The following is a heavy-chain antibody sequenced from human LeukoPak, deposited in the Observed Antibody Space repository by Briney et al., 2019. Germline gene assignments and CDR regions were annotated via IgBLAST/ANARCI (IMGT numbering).Heavy chain of an antibody. CDR1: GFTFSSYA. Sequence: PGGSLRLSCAASGFTFSSYAMNWVRQAPGKGLEWVSSTDKTGGYTYYADSLKGRFTISRDNAKNSLYLQMNSLRAEDTAVYYCARRYCSTTNCYAFDYWGQGTLVTVSS. D-gene: IGHD2-2*01. V-gene: IGHV3-21*01. J-gene: IGHJ4*02. CDR3: ARRYCSTTNCYAFDY. CDR2: TDKTGGYT.